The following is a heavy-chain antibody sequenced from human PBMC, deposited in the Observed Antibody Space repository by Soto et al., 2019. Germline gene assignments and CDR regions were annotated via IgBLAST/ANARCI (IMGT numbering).Heavy chain of an antibody. CDR2: ISANDVGT. CDR3: AKAKNDYYWDNRPPFYY. CDR1: GFTLRNYA. V-gene: IGHV3-23*01. Sequence: PGGSLRLSCDASGFTLRNYAMTWIRQAPGKGLEWVSLISANDVGTYYAESVKTRFTISTDQSRNTVYLQMDSLRADDTAIYYCAKAKNDYYWDNRPPFYYWGQGTLFTVSS. D-gene: IGHD3-22*01. J-gene: IGHJ4*02.